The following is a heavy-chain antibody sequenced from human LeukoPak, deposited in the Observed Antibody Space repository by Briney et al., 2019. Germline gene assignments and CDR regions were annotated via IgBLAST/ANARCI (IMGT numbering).Heavy chain of an antibody. V-gene: IGHV3-23*01. CDR1: GFTFSSYA. Sequence: GGSLRLSCAASGFTFSSYAMSWVRQAPGKGLEWVSAISGSGGSTYYADSVKGWFTISRDNSKSTPYLQMNSLRAEDTAVYYCAKETYPIIAGEFDYWGQGTLVTVSS. D-gene: IGHD3-10*01. J-gene: IGHJ4*02. CDR2: ISGSGGST. CDR3: AKETYPIIAGEFDY.